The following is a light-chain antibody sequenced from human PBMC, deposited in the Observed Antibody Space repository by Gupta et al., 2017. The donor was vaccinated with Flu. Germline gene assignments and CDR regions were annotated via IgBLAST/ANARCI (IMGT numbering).Light chain of an antibody. CDR3: QEDGSSPRT. V-gene: IGKV3-20*01. CDR2: DAS. J-gene: IGKJ4*01. CDR1: QSLSRNF. Sequence: IVLTQSPGTLSLSPGESATLSCRASQSLSRNFVAWYQQKSGQAPRLLILDASSRATVIPDRFSGSGSGTDFTLTISRLEPEDIAVYYCQEDGSSPRTFGEGTKVEIK.